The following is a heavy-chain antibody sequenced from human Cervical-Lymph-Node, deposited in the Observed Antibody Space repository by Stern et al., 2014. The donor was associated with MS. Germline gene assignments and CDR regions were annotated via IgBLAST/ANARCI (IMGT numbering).Heavy chain of an antibody. CDR1: GFNFTGST. CDR2: IRSQGYSHAT. V-gene: IGHV3-73*02. CDR3: STLLDY. D-gene: IGHD3-16*02. J-gene: IGHJ4*02. Sequence: EVQLVESGGGLVQPGGSLKLSCAASGFNFTGSTVHWVRQTSGKGLEWIGRIRSQGYSHATAYAASVKGRFTISRDDAENTAYLQMISLKTEDTAVYYCSTLLDYWGQGTLVTVSS.